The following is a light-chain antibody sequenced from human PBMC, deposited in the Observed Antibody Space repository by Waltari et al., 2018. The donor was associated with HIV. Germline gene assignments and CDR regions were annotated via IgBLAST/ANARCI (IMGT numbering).Light chain of an antibody. CDR1: HTLVYSEGNTY. CDR3: MQGAHWPYT. J-gene: IGKJ2*01. CDR2: QVS. Sequence: VVMTKSPLSLPVTLGQQAAISCRSSHTLVYSEGNTYLTWFHQRPGQSPRRLIYQVSIRDSGVPDRFRGGGSVTDFTLRINRVEAGDVVLYFCMQGAHWPYTFGHGTKLEI. V-gene: IGKV2-30*01.